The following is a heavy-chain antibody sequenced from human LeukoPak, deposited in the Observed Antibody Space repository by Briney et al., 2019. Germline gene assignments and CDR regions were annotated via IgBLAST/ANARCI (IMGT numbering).Heavy chain of an antibody. V-gene: IGHV4-61*02. CDR2: IYTSGST. Sequence: SETLSLTCTVSGGSISSGSYYWSWIRQPAGKGLEWIGRIYTSGSTNYNPSLKSRVTISVDTSKNQFSLKLSSVTAADTAVYYSARDRGRYDSSGYYWVHWGQGTLVTVSS. D-gene: IGHD3-22*01. J-gene: IGHJ4*02. CDR1: GGSISSGSYY. CDR3: ARDRGRYDSSGYYWVH.